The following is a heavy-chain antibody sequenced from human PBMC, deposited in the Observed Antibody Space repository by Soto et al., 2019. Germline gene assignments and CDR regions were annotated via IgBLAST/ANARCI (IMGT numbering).Heavy chain of an antibody. J-gene: IGHJ1*01. Sequence: QLQLQESGPGLVKPSETLSLTCTVSGGSISSSSYYWGWIRQPPGKGLEWIGSIYYSGSTYYNPSLKSRVTISVATSKTQFSLKLSSVTAADTAVYYCASGYYDFWSGYPEYFQHWGQGTMVTVSS. CDR2: IYYSGST. V-gene: IGHV4-39*01. D-gene: IGHD3-3*01. CDR1: GGSISSSSYY. CDR3: ASGYYDFWSGYPEYFQH.